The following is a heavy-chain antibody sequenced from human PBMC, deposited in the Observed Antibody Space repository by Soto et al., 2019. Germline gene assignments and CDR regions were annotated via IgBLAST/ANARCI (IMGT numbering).Heavy chain of an antibody. CDR3: SFFLQAEDGIRDLYTVSAFLLNRSSDL. Sequence: KELEWIGEINHSGSTNYNPSLKSRVTISVDTSKNQFSLKLSSVTAADTAVYYCSFFLQAEDGIRDLYTVSAFLLNRSSDL. J-gene: IGHJ2*01. V-gene: IGHV4-34*01. CDR2: INHSGST. D-gene: IGHD3-3*01.